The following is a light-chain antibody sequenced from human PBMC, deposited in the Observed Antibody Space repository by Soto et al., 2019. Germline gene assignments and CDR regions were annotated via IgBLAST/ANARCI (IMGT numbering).Light chain of an antibody. J-gene: IGKJ5*01. CDR2: DAS. CDR1: QSVSSAN. V-gene: IGKV3D-20*02. CDR3: QQRHNWIT. Sequence: SVLTQSPGTLSLSPGERATLSCRASQSVSSANFAWYQQKPGQAPRLLIYDASNRATGIPARFSGSGFGTDFTLTISSLEPEDLAVYYCQQRHNWITSAQGTRLEIK.